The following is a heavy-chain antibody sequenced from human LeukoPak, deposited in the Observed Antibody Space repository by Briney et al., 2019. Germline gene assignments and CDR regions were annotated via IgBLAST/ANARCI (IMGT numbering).Heavy chain of an antibody. CDR1: GGSISSGSYY. V-gene: IGHV4-61*02. Sequence: SQTLSLTCTVSGGSISSGSYYWSWIRQPAGKGLDWIMRIYTSGSTNYNPSLKSRVTISVDTSKNQFSLKLSSVTAADTAVYYCARESHDYYDSSGYYGRNWFDPWGQGTLVTVSS. D-gene: IGHD3-22*01. CDR3: ARESHDYYDSSGYYGRNWFDP. CDR2: IYTSGST. J-gene: IGHJ5*02.